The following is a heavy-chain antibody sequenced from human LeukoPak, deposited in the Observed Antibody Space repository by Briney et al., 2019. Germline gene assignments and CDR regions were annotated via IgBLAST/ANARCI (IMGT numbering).Heavy chain of an antibody. CDR3: ARSGQATLRFLEWLLFDY. CDR2: IYYSGST. V-gene: IGHV4-39*07. CDR1: GGSISSSSYY. Sequence: PSETLSHTCTVSGGSISSSSYYWGWIRQPPGKGLEWIGSIYYSGSTYYNPSLKSRVTISVDTSKNQFSLRLSSVTAADTAVYYCARSGQATLRFLEWLLFDYWGQGTLVTVSS. J-gene: IGHJ4*02. D-gene: IGHD3-3*01.